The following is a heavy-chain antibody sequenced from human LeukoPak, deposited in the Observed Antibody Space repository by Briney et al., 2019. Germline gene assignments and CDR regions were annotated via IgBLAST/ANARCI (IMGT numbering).Heavy chain of an antibody. V-gene: IGHV3-48*03. J-gene: IGHJ4*02. CDR2: ISSSGSTI. CDR3: AREVPSMDY. Sequence: GGSLRLSCAASGFIFSNYEMNWVRQAPGKGLEWVSYISSSGSTIYYADSVKGRFTISRDNAKNSLYLQMNGLRAEDTAVYYCAREVPSMDYWGQGTLVTVSS. D-gene: IGHD4/OR15-4a*01. CDR1: GFIFSNYE.